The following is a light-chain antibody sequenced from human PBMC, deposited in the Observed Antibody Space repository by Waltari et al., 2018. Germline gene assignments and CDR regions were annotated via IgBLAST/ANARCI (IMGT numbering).Light chain of an antibody. CDR2: AAS. J-gene: IGKJ4*01. CDR3: QHSYNIPLT. CDR1: QSISTY. Sequence: DIQMTQSPSSLSASIGDRVTITCRASQSISTYLNWFQQKPGKAPKLLIYAASNLQSGVPFRFSGSGSGTLFTLTISSLQPEDFATYYCQHSYNIPLTFGGGTKVEIK. V-gene: IGKV1-39*01.